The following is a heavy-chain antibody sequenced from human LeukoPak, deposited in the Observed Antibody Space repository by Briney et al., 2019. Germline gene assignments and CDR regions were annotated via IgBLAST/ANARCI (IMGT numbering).Heavy chain of an antibody. CDR3: ARERAYSGYDPYFDY. CDR2: IYYSGST. V-gene: IGHV4-39*07. CDR1: GGSISSSSYY. Sequence: PSETLSLTCTVSGGSISSSSYYWGWIRQPPGKGLEWIGSIYYSGSTYYNPSLKSRVTISVDTSKNQFSLKLSSVTAADTAVYYCARERAYSGYDPYFDYWGQGTLVTVSS. J-gene: IGHJ4*02. D-gene: IGHD5-12*01.